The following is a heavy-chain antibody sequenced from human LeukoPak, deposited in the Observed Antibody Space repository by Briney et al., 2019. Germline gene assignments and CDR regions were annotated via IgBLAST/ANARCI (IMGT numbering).Heavy chain of an antibody. CDR1: GGSFSGYY. Sequence: SETLSLTCTVYGGSFSGYYWSWIRQPPGKGLEWIGEINHSGSTNYNPSLKSRVTISVDTSKNQFSLKLSSVTAADTAVYYCARGCPGHIMVVRPGWFDPWGQGTLVTVPT. CDR2: INHSGST. V-gene: IGHV4-34*01. CDR3: ARGCPGHIMVVRPGWFDP. D-gene: IGHD2-21*01. J-gene: IGHJ5*02.